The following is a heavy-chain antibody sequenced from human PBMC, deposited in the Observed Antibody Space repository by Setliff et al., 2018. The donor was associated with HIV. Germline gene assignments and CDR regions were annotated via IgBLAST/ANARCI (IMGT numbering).Heavy chain of an antibody. J-gene: IGHJ5*02. CDR3: ARAPNSPYYSNVWYADH. V-gene: IGHV5-51*01. CDR2: LYPGDSDT. D-gene: IGHD3-22*01. CDR1: EYSFTTYG. Sequence: PGESLKISCKTSEYSFTTYGIGWVRQMPGKGLEWMAILYPGDSDTRYSPSFQSQVTVSADKSIGTAYLQWNSLKASDTALYFCARAPNSPYYSNVWYADHWGQGTLVTVSS.